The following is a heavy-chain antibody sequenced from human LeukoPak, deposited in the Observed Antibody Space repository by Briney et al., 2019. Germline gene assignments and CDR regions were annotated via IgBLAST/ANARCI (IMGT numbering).Heavy chain of an antibody. CDR1: GYTFTHHG. Sequence: ASVRVSCKASGYTFTHHGISWVRQTPGQGLEWMAWISCYNGDTHYAQKFQGRVTLTTDTSTSTAYMELRSLRSDDTAVYYCARDPTNTSGRYAYFDSWGQGTLVTVSS. J-gene: IGHJ4*02. CDR3: ARDPTNTSGRYAYFDS. D-gene: IGHD6-19*01. V-gene: IGHV1-18*01. CDR2: ISCYNGDT.